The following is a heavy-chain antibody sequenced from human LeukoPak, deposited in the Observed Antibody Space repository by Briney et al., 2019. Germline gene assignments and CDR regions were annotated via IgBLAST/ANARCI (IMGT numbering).Heavy chain of an antibody. CDR2: IKQDGSEK. Sequence: GGSLRLSCAASGFTFSSYWMSWVRQAPGKGLEWVANIKQDGSEKYYVDSVKGRFTISRDNAKNSLYLQMNSLRAEDTAVYYCARDALLWFGEPQSFDYWGQGTLVTVSS. CDR1: GFTFSSYW. D-gene: IGHD3-10*01. CDR3: ARDALLWFGEPQSFDY. V-gene: IGHV3-7*01. J-gene: IGHJ4*02.